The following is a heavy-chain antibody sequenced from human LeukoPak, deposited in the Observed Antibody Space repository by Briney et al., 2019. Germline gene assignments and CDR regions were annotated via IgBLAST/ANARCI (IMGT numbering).Heavy chain of an antibody. Sequence: GGSLRLSCAASGFTFSSYAMSWVRQAPGKGLEWVSAISGSGGRTYYADSAKGRFTISRDNSKNTLYLQMNSLRAEDTAVYYCAKDKLGRGEYYFDYWGQGTLVTVSS. J-gene: IGHJ4*02. D-gene: IGHD7-27*01. V-gene: IGHV3-23*01. CDR1: GFTFSSYA. CDR3: AKDKLGRGEYYFDY. CDR2: ISGSGGRT.